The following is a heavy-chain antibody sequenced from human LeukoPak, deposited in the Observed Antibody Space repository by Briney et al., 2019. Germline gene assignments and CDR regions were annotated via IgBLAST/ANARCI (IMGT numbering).Heavy chain of an antibody. V-gene: IGHV3-23*01. CDR3: AKSDRAYSSSWPADY. Sequence: GGSLRLSCAASGFTFSSYAMSWARQAPGKGLEWVSAISGSGGSTYYADSVKGRFTISRDNSKNTLYLQMNSLRAEDTAVYYCAKSDRAYSSSWPADYWGQGTLVTVSS. CDR1: GFTFSSYA. D-gene: IGHD6-13*01. CDR2: ISGSGGST. J-gene: IGHJ4*02.